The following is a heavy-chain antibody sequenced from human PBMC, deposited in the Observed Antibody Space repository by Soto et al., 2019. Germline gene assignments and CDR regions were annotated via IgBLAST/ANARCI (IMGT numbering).Heavy chain of an antibody. CDR3: ARVVRYFDTPYGMDV. CDR2: ISSSSSTI. CDR1: GFIFSTYS. V-gene: IGHV3-48*01. Sequence: GGSLRLSCAASGFIFSTYSMNWVRQGPGKGLEWVSYISSSSSTIFYTDSVKGRFTVSRDNAKNSLYLQMNSLRAEDTAEYYCARVVRYFDTPYGMDVWGQGTTVTVSS. J-gene: IGHJ6*02. D-gene: IGHD3-9*01.